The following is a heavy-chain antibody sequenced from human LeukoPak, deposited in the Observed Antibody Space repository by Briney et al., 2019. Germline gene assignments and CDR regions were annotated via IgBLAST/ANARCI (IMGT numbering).Heavy chain of an antibody. CDR3: ARRVYCSSTSCYVEYYFDY. CDR1: GYSFTSYW. D-gene: IGHD2-2*01. Sequence: GASLKISCKGSGYSFTSYWIGWVRQMPGKGLEWMGIIYPGDSDTRYSPSFQGQVAISADKSISTAYLRWSSLKASDTAMYYCARRVYCSSTSCYVEYYFDYWGQGTLVTVSS. J-gene: IGHJ4*02. V-gene: IGHV5-51*01. CDR2: IYPGDSDT.